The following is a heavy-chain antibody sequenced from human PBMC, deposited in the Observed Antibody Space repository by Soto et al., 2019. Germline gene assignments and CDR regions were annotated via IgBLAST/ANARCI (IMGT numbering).Heavy chain of an antibody. CDR3: AHEGWGVGAMEGAFDI. CDR1: GFSLSTSGVG. CDR2: IYWDDDK. J-gene: IGHJ3*02. V-gene: IGHV2-5*02. Sequence: QITLKESGPTLVKPTQTLTLTCTFSGFSLSTSGVGVGWIRQPPGKALEWLALIYWDDDKRYSPSLKSRLTITKDTSKNQVVLTMTNMDPVDTATYYCAHEGWGVGAMEGAFDIWGQGTMVTVSS. D-gene: IGHD1-26*01.